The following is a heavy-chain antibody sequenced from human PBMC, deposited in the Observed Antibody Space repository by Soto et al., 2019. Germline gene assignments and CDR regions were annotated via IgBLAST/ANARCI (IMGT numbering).Heavy chain of an antibody. V-gene: IGHV1-3*01. CDR2: INAGNGNT. Sequence: ASVKVSCKASGYTFTSYAMHWVRQAPGQRLERMGWINAGNGNTKYSQKFQGRVTITRDTSASTAYMELSSLRSEDTAVYYCARDLWELVGVPQSAVDYWGQGTLVTVSS. CDR3: ARDLWELVGVPQSAVDY. D-gene: IGHD1-26*01. J-gene: IGHJ4*02. CDR1: GYTFTSYA.